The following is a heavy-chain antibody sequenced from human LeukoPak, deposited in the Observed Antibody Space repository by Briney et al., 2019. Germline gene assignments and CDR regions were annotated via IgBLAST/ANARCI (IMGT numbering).Heavy chain of an antibody. Sequence: PSETLSLTCAVYGGSFSGYYWSWIRQPPGKGLEWIGEINHSGSTNYNPSLKSRVTISADTSKNQFSLKLSSVTAADTAVYYCARGIAARPFFDYWGQGTLVTVSS. J-gene: IGHJ4*02. CDR1: GGSFSGYY. V-gene: IGHV4-34*01. CDR3: ARGIAARPFFDY. D-gene: IGHD6-6*01. CDR2: INHSGST.